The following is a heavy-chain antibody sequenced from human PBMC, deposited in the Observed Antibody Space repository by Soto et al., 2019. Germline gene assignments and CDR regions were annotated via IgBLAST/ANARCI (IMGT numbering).Heavy chain of an antibody. CDR1: GFTFSSYA. Sequence: PXGSLRLSCAASGFTFSSYAMSWVRQAPGKGLEWVSAIIGSGGSTYYADSVKGRFTISRDNSKNTLYLQMNSLRAEDTAVYYCAKDPFPGPPVGWFDPWGQGTLVTVSS. J-gene: IGHJ5*02. V-gene: IGHV3-23*01. CDR2: IIGSGGST. CDR3: AKDPFPGPPVGWFDP.